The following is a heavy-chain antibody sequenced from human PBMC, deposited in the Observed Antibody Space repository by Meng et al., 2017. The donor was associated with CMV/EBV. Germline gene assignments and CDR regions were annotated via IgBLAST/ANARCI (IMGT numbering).Heavy chain of an antibody. D-gene: IGHD1-7*01. V-gene: IGHV1-69*10. J-gene: IGHJ3*02. Sequence: VKVSCKASGGTFSSYAISWVRQAPGQGLEWMGGIIPILGIANYAQKFQGRVTITADKSTSTAYMELSSLRSEDTAVYYCARDRTTGAFDIWGQGTMVTVSS. CDR3: ARDRTTGAFDI. CDR1: GGTFSSYA. CDR2: IIPILGIA.